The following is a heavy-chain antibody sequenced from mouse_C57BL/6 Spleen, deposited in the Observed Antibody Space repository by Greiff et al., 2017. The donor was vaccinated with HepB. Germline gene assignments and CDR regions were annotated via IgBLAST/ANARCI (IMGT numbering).Heavy chain of an antibody. J-gene: IGHJ4*01. D-gene: IGHD2-2*01. CDR3: ARRGGYGEAMDY. V-gene: IGHV1-54*01. CDR2: INPGSGGT. Sequence: VKLQESGAELVRPGTSVKVSCKASGYAFTNYLIEWVKQRPGQGLEWIGVINPGSGGTNYNEKFKGKATLTADKSSSTAYMQLSSLTSEDSAVYFCARRGGYGEAMDYWGQGTSVTVSS. CDR1: GYAFTNYL.